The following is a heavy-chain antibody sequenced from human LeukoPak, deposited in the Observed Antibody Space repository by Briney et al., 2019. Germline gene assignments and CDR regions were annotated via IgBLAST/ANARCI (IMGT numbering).Heavy chain of an antibody. CDR2: INPNSGGT. V-gene: IGHV1-2*02. CDR1: GYTFTGYY. CDR3: ARDLGDYVWENGGY. Sequence: GASVKVSCKASGYTFTGYYMHWVRQAPGQGLEWMGWINPNSGGTNYAQKFQGRVTMTRDTSISTAYMELSRLRSDDTAVYYCARDLGDYVWENGGYWGQGTLVTVSS. J-gene: IGHJ4*02. D-gene: IGHD3-16*01.